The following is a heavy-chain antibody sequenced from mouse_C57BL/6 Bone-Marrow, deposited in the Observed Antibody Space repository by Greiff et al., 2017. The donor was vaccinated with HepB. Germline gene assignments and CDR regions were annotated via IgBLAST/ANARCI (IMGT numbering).Heavy chain of an antibody. V-gene: IGHV3-6*01. Sequence: EVQVVESGPGLVKPSQSLSLTCSVTGYSITSGYYWNWIRQFPGNKLEWMGYISYDGSNNYNPSLKNRISITRDTSKNQFFLKLNSVTTEDTATYYCARYSSYGAMDYWGQGTSVTVSS. CDR2: ISYDGSN. J-gene: IGHJ4*01. CDR1: GYSITSGYY. CDR3: ARYSSYGAMDY. D-gene: IGHD1-1*01.